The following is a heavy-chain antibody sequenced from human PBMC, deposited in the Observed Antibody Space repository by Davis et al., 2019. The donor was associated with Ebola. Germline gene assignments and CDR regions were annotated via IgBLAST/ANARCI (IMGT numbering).Heavy chain of an antibody. J-gene: IGHJ4*02. Sequence: GESLKISCRVSGFTFSDNWMSWVRQVPGKGLIWVSSNNRDGTTKTYADSVKGRFTVSRDNAKSMLYLQMSSLRVEDAAVYYCASYVVGWGRGTLVTVSS. D-gene: IGHD2-15*01. CDR2: NNRDGTTK. CDR1: GFTFSDNW. CDR3: ASYVVG. V-gene: IGHV3-74*01.